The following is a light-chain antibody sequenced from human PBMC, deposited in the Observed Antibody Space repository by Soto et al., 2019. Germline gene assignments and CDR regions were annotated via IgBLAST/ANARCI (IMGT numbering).Light chain of an antibody. CDR1: QGILDY. CDR2: AAS. V-gene: IGKV1-27*01. Sequence: DIQMTQSPSFLSASVGDRVTITCRASQGILDYVAWFQQKPGKAPNLLSYAASTLQSGVPSRFSGSGSGTDFTLTISSLQPEDVATYYCQKYNTAPQTFGQGTKVEIK. J-gene: IGKJ1*01. CDR3: QKYNTAPQT.